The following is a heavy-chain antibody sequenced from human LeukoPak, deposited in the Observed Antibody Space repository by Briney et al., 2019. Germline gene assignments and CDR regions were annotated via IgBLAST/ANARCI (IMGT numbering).Heavy chain of an antibody. CDR3: ARLTTNYYDSSGS. V-gene: IGHV3-74*01. D-gene: IGHD3-22*01. CDR1: GFTFTTYW. CDR2: INSDGSST. J-gene: IGHJ5*02. Sequence: GGSLRLSCAASGFTFTTYWMHWVRQAPGKGLVWVSRINSDGSSTSYADSVKGRFTISRDNAKNTLYLQMNSLRAEDTAVYYCARLTTNYYDSSGSWGQGTLVTVSS.